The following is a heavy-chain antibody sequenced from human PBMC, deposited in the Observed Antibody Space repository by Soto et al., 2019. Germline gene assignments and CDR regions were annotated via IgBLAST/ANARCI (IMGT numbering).Heavy chain of an antibody. D-gene: IGHD1-1*01. J-gene: IGHJ3*02. V-gene: IGHV4-59*08. Sequence: QVQLQASGPGLVKPSETLSLTCTVSGGSISSYYWSWIRQPPGKGLEWIGYIYYSGSPNYNPSLKSRVTIAIDTSKNQFSLKLSSVTAADTAVYYCGRLIRGYNLDAFDIWGQGTMVTVSS. CDR3: GRLIRGYNLDAFDI. CDR2: IYYSGSP. CDR1: GGSISSYY.